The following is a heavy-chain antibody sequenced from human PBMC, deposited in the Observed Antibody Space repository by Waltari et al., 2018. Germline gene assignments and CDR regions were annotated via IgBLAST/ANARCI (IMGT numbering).Heavy chain of an antibody. CDR1: GFTFDDYT. Sequence: EVQLVESGGVVVQPGGSLRLSCAASGFTFDDYTMHWVRQAPGKGLEWDSLISWDGGSTYYADSVKGRFTISRDNSKNSLYLQMNSLRTEDTALYYCARAITTSLVDWFDPWGQGTLVTVSS. D-gene: IGHD3-3*01. CDR3: ARAITTSLVDWFDP. V-gene: IGHV3-43*01. J-gene: IGHJ5*02. CDR2: ISWDGGST.